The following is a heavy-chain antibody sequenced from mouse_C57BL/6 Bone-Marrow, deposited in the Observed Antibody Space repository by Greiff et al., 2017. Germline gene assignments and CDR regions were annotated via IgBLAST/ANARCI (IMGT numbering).Heavy chain of an antibody. V-gene: IGHV5-17*01. Sequence: EVQVVESGGGLVKPGGSLKLSCAASGFTFSDYGMHWVRQAPEKGLEWVAYISSGSSTIYYADTVKGRFTISRDNAKNTLFLQMTSLRSEDTAMYYCAGGGSSPYYAMDYWGQGTSVTVSS. J-gene: IGHJ4*01. CDR1: GFTFSDYG. CDR2: ISSGSSTI. D-gene: IGHD1-1*01. CDR3: AGGGSSPYYAMDY.